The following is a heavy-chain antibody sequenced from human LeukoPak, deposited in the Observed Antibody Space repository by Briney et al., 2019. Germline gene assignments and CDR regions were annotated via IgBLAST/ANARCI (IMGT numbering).Heavy chain of an antibody. Sequence: GASVKVSCKASGYTFTSYGISWVRQATGQGLEWMGWISAYNGNTNYAQKLQGRVTMTTDTSTSTACMELRSLRSDDTAVYYCARAMRRSGYANNDYWGQGTLVTVSS. V-gene: IGHV1-18*01. D-gene: IGHD5-12*01. CDR2: ISAYNGNT. CDR1: GYTFTSYG. J-gene: IGHJ4*02. CDR3: ARAMRRSGYANNDY.